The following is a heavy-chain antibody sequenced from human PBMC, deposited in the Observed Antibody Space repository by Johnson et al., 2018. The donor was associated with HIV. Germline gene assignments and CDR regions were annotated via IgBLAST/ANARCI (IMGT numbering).Heavy chain of an antibody. D-gene: IGHD1-26*01. J-gene: IGHJ3*02. Sequence: MQLVESGGGLVQPGRSLRLSCAASGFTFDDYGMSWVGQAPGKGLEWVSGINWNGGSTGYADSVKGRFTISRDNAKNSLYLQMNSLRAEDTAFYYCARSRGGSSEDAFDIWGQGTMVTVSS. CDR1: GFTFDDYG. CDR3: ARSRGGSSEDAFDI. V-gene: IGHV3-20*04. CDR2: INWNGGST.